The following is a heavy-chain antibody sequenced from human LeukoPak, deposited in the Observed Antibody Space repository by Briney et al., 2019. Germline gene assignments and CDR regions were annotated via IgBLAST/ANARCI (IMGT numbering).Heavy chain of an antibody. D-gene: IGHD6-6*01. Sequence: GGSLRLSCATSGFTFTSFGMNWVRQAPGKGLEWVSTISGSGGNTFYSDSVEGRFTISRDNVKNSLYLQMNSLRADDTAVYYCASFAASRPFDSWGQGTLVTVSS. CDR2: ISGSGGNT. V-gene: IGHV3-23*01. CDR1: GFTFTSFG. CDR3: ASFAASRPFDS. J-gene: IGHJ4*02.